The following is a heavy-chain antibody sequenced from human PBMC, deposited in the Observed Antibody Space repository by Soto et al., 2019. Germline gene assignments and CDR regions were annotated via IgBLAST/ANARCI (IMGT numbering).Heavy chain of an antibody. Sequence: GGSLRLSCAASGFNVSSNYMSWVRQAPGKGLEWVSVIYSGGRTYYADSVKGRFTISRDNSKNTLYLQMNSLRAEDTAVYYCAREVGRGMGARTLAYWGQGTLVTVAS. CDR1: GFNVSSNY. V-gene: IGHV3-53*01. D-gene: IGHD1-26*01. CDR2: IYSGGRT. CDR3: AREVGRGMGARTLAY. J-gene: IGHJ4*02.